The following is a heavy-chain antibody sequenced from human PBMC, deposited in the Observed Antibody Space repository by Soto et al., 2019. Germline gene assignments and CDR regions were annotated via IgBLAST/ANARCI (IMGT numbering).Heavy chain of an antibody. J-gene: IGHJ4*02. V-gene: IGHV4-30-4*01. Sequence: SETLSLTCAVSGGSISSGDYYWSWIRQPPGKGLEWIGYIYYSGSTYYNPSLKSRVTISVDTSKNQFSLKLSSVTAADTAVYYCARGGAVAGIPYYFDYWGQGTLVTVSS. CDR1: GGSISSGDYY. CDR2: IYYSGST. D-gene: IGHD6-19*01. CDR3: ARGGAVAGIPYYFDY.